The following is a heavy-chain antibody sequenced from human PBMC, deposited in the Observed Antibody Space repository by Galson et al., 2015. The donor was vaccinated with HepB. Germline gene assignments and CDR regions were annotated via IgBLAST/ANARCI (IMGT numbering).Heavy chain of an antibody. CDR3: ARGRVQQWVREFDP. J-gene: IGHJ5*02. CDR2: IYYTGGS. Sequence: LSLTCTVSGGSISSYYWSWIRQPPGKVLEWIGNIYYTGGSNYNPSLESRVSISVATSRKQFSLKLTSVAAADTAVYYCARGRVQQWVREFDPWGQGTLVIVSS. D-gene: IGHD6-19*01. V-gene: IGHV4-59*08. CDR1: GGSISSYY.